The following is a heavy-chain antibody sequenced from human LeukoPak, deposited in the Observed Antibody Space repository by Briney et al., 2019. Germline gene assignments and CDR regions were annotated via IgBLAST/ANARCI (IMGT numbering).Heavy chain of an antibody. CDR3: ARHKSGYGAEHAFDI. D-gene: IGHD5-12*01. CDR2: IHYSGST. CDR1: GGSISSYY. V-gene: IGHV4-59*08. J-gene: IGHJ3*02. Sequence: SETLSLTCTVSGGSISSYYWSWIRQPPGEGLEYIGYIHYSGSTNYSPSLKSRVTISVDTSNKQFSLKLSSVTAADTALYYCARHKSGYGAEHAFDIWGQGTMVTVSS.